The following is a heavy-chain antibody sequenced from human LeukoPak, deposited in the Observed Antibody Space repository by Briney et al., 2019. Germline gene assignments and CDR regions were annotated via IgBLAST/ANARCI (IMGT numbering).Heavy chain of an antibody. CDR3: ARGEYGSGSYHIDY. Sequence: PGGSLRLSCAASGFTFSSYSMNWVRQAPGKGLEWVSFISSSSSYIYYADSVKGRFTISRDNAKNSLYLQMNSLRAEGTAVYYCARGEYGSGSYHIDYWGQGTLVTVSS. J-gene: IGHJ4*02. CDR2: ISSSSSYI. D-gene: IGHD3-10*01. CDR1: GFTFSSYS. V-gene: IGHV3-21*01.